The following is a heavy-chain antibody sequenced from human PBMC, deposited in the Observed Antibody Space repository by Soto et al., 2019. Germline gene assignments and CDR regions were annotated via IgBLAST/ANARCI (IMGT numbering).Heavy chain of an antibody. D-gene: IGHD3-10*01. CDR3: ARDGGFGELKY. Sequence: QVQLVQSGAALKKPGSSVKVSCKASGDTFSGYPINWVRQAPGEGLEWMGRIIPVFGTTNDAQRFEGRVTFTAGESTNTAYMELRGLLSEDTAVYYCARDGGFGELKYWGPGTLVTVSS. V-gene: IGHV1-69*18. CDR1: GDTFSGYP. CDR2: IIPVFGTT. J-gene: IGHJ4*02.